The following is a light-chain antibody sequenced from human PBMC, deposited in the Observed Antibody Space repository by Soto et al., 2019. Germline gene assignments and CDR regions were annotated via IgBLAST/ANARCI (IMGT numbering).Light chain of an antibody. CDR3: QQYHTWPIT. V-gene: IGKV3D-15*01. J-gene: IGKJ4*01. CDR2: GAS. CDR1: QSVSSIS. Sequence: EIVLTQSPDTLSLSPGERATLSCRASQSVSSISLAWYQQKPGQAPRLLMDGASTRATGIPDRFSGSGSGSGTEFTLTISSLQSEDCAIYYCQQYHTWPITFGGGTKVDIK.